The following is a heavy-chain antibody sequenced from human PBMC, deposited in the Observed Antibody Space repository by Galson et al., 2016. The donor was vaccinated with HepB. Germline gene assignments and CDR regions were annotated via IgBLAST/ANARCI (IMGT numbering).Heavy chain of an antibody. Sequence: QSGAEVKKPGESLKISCKGSGYSFNSYWIGWVRQMPGKGLEWMGIIYPGDADTRYSPSFQGQVTISADKSISTAYLQWSSLKASDSAMYYCARPAGPDNYHHYGLDVWGQGTTVTVSS. V-gene: IGHV5-51*01. D-gene: IGHD6-13*01. CDR3: ARPAGPDNYHHYGLDV. CDR1: GYSFNSYW. CDR2: IYPGDADT. J-gene: IGHJ6*02.